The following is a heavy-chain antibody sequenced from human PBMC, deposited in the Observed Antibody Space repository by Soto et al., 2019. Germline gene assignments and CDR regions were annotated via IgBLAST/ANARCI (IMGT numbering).Heavy chain of an antibody. CDR3: ARESEDLTSNFDY. Sequence: GGSLRLSCAASGFTFTRYSMNWVRQAPGKGLEWVSSISSTTNYIYYGDSMKGRFTISRDNAKNSLYLEMNSLRAEDAAEYYCARESEDLTSNFDYWGQGTLVTVSS. J-gene: IGHJ4*02. V-gene: IGHV3-21*06. CDR1: GFTFTRYS. CDR2: ISSTTNYI.